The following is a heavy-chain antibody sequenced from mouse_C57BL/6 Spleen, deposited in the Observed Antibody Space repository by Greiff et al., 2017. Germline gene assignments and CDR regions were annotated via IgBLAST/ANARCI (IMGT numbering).Heavy chain of an antibody. CDR1: GYTFTSYW. J-gene: IGHJ3*01. D-gene: IGHD2-4*01. CDR2: IYPGSGST. CDR3: ARGVYDYDDGAWFAY. Sequence: QVQLQQPGAELVKPGASVKMSCKASGYTFTSYWITWVKQRPGQGLEWIGDIYPGSGSTNYNEKFKSKATLTVDTSSSTAYIQLSSLTSEDSAVYYCARGVYDYDDGAWFAYWGQGTLVTVSA. V-gene: IGHV1-55*01.